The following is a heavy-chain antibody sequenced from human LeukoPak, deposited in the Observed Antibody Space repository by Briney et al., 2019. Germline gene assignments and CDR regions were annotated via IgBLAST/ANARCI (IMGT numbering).Heavy chain of an antibody. CDR2: IKEDGTET. J-gene: IGHJ4*02. V-gene: IGHV3-7*03. D-gene: IGHD5-24*01. CDR3: AKEGRSLQTY. Sequence: GGSLGLSCAATGSTFSSYAMSWVRLAPGKGLEWVANIKEDGTETYYVDSVKGRFTISRDNAKNSLYLQMNSLRVEDTAVYYCAKEGRSLQTYWGQGTLVTVSS. CDR1: GSTFSSYA.